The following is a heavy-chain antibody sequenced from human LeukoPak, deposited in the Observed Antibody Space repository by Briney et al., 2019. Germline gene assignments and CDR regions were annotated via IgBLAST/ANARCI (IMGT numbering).Heavy chain of an antibody. Sequence: SETLSLTCTVSGDSISSSSYYWGWIRQPPGKGLEWIGSIYNSGSTYYNPSLKSRVTISVDTSKNQFSLNLYSVTAADTAVYYCAGHYYGSGINWFDPWGQGTLVTVSS. CDR2: IYNSGST. D-gene: IGHD3-10*01. V-gene: IGHV4-39*01. CDR1: GDSISSSSYY. CDR3: AGHYYGSGINWFDP. J-gene: IGHJ5*02.